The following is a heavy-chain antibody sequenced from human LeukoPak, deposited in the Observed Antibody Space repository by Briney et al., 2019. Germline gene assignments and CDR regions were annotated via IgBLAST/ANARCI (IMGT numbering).Heavy chain of an antibody. CDR2: FDPEDGET. V-gene: IGHV1-24*01. CDR1: GYTLTELS. D-gene: IGHD2-2*01. Sequence: ASVKVSCKVSGYTLTELSMHWVGQAPGKGLEWMGGFDPEDGETIYAQKFQGRVTMTEDTSTDTAYMELSSLRSEDTAVYYCATAQPGYCSSTSCHGDAFDIWGQGTMVTVSS. J-gene: IGHJ3*02. CDR3: ATAQPGYCSSTSCHGDAFDI.